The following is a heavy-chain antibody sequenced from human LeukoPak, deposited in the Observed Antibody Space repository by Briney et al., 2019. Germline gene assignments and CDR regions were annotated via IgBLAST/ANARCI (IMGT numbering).Heavy chain of an antibody. J-gene: IGHJ4*02. CDR1: GGSISSSGYY. CDR2: INHSGST. Sequence: PSETLSLTCTVSGGSISSSGYYWSWIRQPPGKGLEWIGEINHSGSTNYNPSLKSRVTISVDTSKNQFSLKLSSVTAADTAVYYCARGRPDSSGYFEDDYWGQGTLVTVSS. D-gene: IGHD3-22*01. CDR3: ARGRPDSSGYFEDDY. V-gene: IGHV4-39*07.